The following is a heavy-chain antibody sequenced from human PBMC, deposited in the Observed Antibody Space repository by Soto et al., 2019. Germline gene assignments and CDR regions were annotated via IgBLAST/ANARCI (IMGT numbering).Heavy chain of an antibody. CDR2: IYFSASK. J-gene: IGHJ4*02. V-gene: IGHV4-39*07. Sequence: PSETLSLTCSVSGGSISSSNNSWGWIRQPPGKGLEWIGTIYFSASKHYNPSLEGRVAISADTPNNQLSLRLSSVTAADTAVYYCARLGATPDCGGDCYYDYWGQGTLVTVSS. D-gene: IGHD2-21*02. CDR1: GGSISSSNNS. CDR3: ARLGATPDCGGDCYYDY.